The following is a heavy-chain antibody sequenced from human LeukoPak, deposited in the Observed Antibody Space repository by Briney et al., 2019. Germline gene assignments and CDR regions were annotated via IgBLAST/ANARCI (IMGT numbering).Heavy chain of an antibody. Sequence: GGSLRLSCAASGFTFSDYYMSWVRQAPGKGLEWLSYISSSSTYINYADSVKGRFTISRDNAKNSLYLQMNSLRAEDTAIYYWAGLMIRGPIRWFTYWGQGTLVTVSS. CDR2: ISSSSTYI. J-gene: IGHJ4*02. D-gene: IGHD3-10*01. CDR3: AGLMIRGPIRWFTY. CDR1: GFTFSDYY. V-gene: IGHV3-11*03.